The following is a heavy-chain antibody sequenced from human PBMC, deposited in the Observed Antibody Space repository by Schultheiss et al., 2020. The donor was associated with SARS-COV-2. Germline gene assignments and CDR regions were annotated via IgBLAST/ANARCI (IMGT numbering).Heavy chain of an antibody. D-gene: IGHD2-2*01. CDR1: GFTFSDYY. J-gene: IGHJ6*02. CDR3: AKELGYCSSTSCYPNYYYGMDV. Sequence: GGSLRLSCAASGFTFSDYYMSWIRQAPGKGLEWISYISSSSSYTNYADSVKGRFTISRDNAKNTLYLQMNSLRAEDTAVYYCAKELGYCSSTSCYPNYYYGMDVWGRGTTVTVSS. CDR2: ISSSSSYT. V-gene: IGHV3-11*06.